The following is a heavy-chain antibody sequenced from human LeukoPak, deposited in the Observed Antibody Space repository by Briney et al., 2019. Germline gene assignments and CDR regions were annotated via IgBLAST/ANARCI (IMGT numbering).Heavy chain of an antibody. V-gene: IGHV3-21*01. CDR1: GFTFSAYS. CDR3: GRQAAPDY. J-gene: IGHJ4*02. D-gene: IGHD2-15*01. CDR2: ISSTSDYI. Sequence: GGSLRLSCAVSGFTFSAYSMNWVRQAPGKGLEWVSSISSTSDYIYYADSVKGRFTISRDNAKNSLYLQMNSLRAEDTAVYYCGRQAAPDYWGRGTLVTVSS.